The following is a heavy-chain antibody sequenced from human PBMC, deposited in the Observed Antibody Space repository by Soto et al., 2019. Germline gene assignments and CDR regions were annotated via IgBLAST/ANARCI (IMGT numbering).Heavy chain of an antibody. V-gene: IGHV1-69*01. J-gene: IGHJ4*02. D-gene: IGHD6-6*01. CDR1: GCTFSSYA. Sequence: QVQLVQSGAEVKKPGSSVKVSCKASGCTFSSYAISWVRQAPGQGLEWMGGIIPIFGTANYAQKFQGRVTITADESTSTAYMELSSLRSEDTAVYYCARDRRGDSSSDPPFDYWGQGTLVTVSS. CDR2: IIPIFGTA. CDR3: ARDRRGDSSSDPPFDY.